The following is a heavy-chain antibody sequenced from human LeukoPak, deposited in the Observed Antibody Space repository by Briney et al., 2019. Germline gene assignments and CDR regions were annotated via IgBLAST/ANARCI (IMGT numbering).Heavy chain of an antibody. J-gene: IGHJ2*01. D-gene: IGHD7-27*01. Sequence: SETLSLTCTVSGGSLSNIYWTWIRQPPGKGLEWIGYIHYSGTTNYSPSLKSRVTMSLDTSKKYFSLNLRSVTAADTAVYYCARADWGYWYLGLWGRGTLVTVSS. CDR3: ARADWGYWYLGL. V-gene: IGHV4-59*01. CDR2: IHYSGTT. CDR1: GGSLSNIY.